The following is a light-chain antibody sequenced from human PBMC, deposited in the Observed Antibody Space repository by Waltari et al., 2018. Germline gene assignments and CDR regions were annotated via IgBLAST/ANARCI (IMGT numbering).Light chain of an antibody. CDR1: QSISSW. CDR3: QQCESYPYT. V-gene: IGKV1-5*03. CDR2: KAS. Sequence: DIQMTQSPSTLSASEGVRVTITCRASQSISSWLAWYQQKPGKAPKLLIYKASSLESGVPSRFSGSGSGTEFTITLSRLQPDDFATYYCQQCESYPYTFGQGTKLEIK. J-gene: IGKJ2*01.